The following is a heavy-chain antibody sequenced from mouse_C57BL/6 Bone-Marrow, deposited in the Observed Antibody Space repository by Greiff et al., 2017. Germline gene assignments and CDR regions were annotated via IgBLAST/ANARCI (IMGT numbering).Heavy chain of an antibody. CDR1: GYTFTDSY. V-gene: IGHV1-19*01. CDR3: ARRTMNYAMDY. D-gene: IGHD2-4*01. J-gene: IGHJ4*01. Sequence: VQLQQSGPVLVKPGASVKMSCEASGYTFTDSYMNWVKQSPGKSLEWIGVINPYNGGTSYNQKFKGKATLTVDKSSSTAYLALNSLTSEDSAVYYCARRTMNYAMDYWGQGTSVTGSS. CDR2: INPYNGGT.